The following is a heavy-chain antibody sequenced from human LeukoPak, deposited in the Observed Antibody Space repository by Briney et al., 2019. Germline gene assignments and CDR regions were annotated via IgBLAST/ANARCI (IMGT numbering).Heavy chain of an antibody. CDR1: GGSISNSY. V-gene: IGHV4-59*01. D-gene: IGHD1-26*01. CDR2: FHDSEST. Sequence: SETLSLTCTVSGGSISNSYWIWIRQPPGKGLEWIGFFHDSESTNYNPSLKSRVSISLDTSKNQVSLWLSSVTAADTAVYYCARGDASGRPGIGFDFWGQGTLVTVSS. CDR3: ARGDASGRPGIGFDF. J-gene: IGHJ4*02.